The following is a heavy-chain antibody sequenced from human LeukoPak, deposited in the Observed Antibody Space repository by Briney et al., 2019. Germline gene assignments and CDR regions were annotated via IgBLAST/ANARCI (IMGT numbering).Heavy chain of an antibody. CDR3: ARGRGQFDY. CDR2: IYHSGST. Sequence: PSETLSLTCAVSGGSISSGGYSWSWIRQLPGRGLEWIGYIYHSGSTHYKPSLKSRVTISVDRSKNQFSLKLTSVTAADTAVYYCARGRGQFDYWGQGTLVTVSS. J-gene: IGHJ4*02. V-gene: IGHV4-30-2*01. CDR1: GGSISSGGYS.